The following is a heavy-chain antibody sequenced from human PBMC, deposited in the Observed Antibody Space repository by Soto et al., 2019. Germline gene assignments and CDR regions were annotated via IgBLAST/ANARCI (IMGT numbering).Heavy chain of an antibody. J-gene: IGHJ5*02. CDR2: INTNGGST. D-gene: IGHD3-22*01. Sequence: GGSLRLSCAASGFTSSSYGMSWVRQAPGKGLEWVSAINTNGGSTFYADSVKGRFTISRDNSKNTLYLQMNSLRAEDTAVYYCAKGFYDSSGNHPHWFDPWGQGTLVTVSS. V-gene: IGHV3-23*01. CDR3: AKGFYDSSGNHPHWFDP. CDR1: GFTSSSYG.